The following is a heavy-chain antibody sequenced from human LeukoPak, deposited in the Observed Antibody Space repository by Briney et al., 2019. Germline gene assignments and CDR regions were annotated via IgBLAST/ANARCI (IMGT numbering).Heavy chain of an antibody. V-gene: IGHV1-18*04. CDR3: AREERYFDWLSGDFDY. J-gene: IGHJ4*02. Sequence: ASVKVSCKASGYTFTSYGISWVQQAPGQGLEWMGWISAYNGNTNYAQKLQGRVTMTTDTSTSTAYMELRSLRSDDTAVYYCAREERYFDWLSGDFDYWVQGTLVTVSS. CDR2: ISAYNGNT. CDR1: GYTFTSYG. D-gene: IGHD3-9*01.